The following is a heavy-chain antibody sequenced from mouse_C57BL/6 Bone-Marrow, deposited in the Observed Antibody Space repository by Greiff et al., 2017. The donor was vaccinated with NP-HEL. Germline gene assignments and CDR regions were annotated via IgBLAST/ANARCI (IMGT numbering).Heavy chain of an antibody. D-gene: IGHD3-3*01. CDR2: INPNNGGT. V-gene: IGHV1-22*01. CDR1: GYTFTDYN. CDR3: AKGGTSWFAY. Sequence: EVKLMESGPELVKPGASVKMSCKASGYTFTDYNMHWVKQSHGKSLEWIGYINPNNGGTSYNQKFKGKATLTVNKSSSTAYMELRSLTSEDSAVYYCAKGGTSWFAYWGQGTLVTVSA. J-gene: IGHJ3*01.